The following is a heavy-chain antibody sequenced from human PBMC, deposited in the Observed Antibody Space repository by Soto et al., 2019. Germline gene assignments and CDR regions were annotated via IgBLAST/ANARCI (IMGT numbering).Heavy chain of an antibody. CDR2: IKSKTDGGTT. V-gene: IGHV3-15*01. CDR3: NTDYPAPALR. D-gene: IGHD2-2*01. J-gene: IGHJ4*02. CDR1: GFTCSKAW. Sequence: PGGSLRLSCAASGFTCSKAWMSWVRQGPGKGLEWVARIKSKTDGGTTDYAAPVKGRFAISRDDSKTTLYLHMNTLKTEDTAVYYCNTDYPAPALRWGQGTLVTVSS.